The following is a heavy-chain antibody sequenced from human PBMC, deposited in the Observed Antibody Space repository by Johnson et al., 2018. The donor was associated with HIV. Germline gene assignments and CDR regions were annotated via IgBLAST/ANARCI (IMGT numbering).Heavy chain of an antibody. CDR1: GFTFSSYW. J-gene: IGHJ3*02. CDR2: IKQDGSEK. V-gene: IGHV3-7*01. CDR3: ARAWSLGAFDI. D-gene: IGHD2-15*01. Sequence: EQLVESGGGLVQPGRSLRLSCAASGFTFSSYWMSWVRQAPGKGLEWVANIKQDGSEKYYVDSVKGRLTISRDNAKNTLYLQMNSLRAEDTAVYYCARAWSLGAFDIWGQGTMVTVSS.